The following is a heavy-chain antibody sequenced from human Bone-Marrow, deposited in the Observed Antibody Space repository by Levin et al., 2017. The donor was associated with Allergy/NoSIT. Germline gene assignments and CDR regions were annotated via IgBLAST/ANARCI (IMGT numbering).Heavy chain of an antibody. V-gene: IGHV1-69*06. Sequence: KISCKVSGDMTGRYAVSWVRQAPGQGLEWMGEVNPAFEASDASNYAPRFQGRVTITADRSTTTAHMELSGLTSDDTAFYYCARSHFDVLITYGETRKPYHFDSWGQGTLVTVSS. CDR3: ARSHFDVLITYGETRKPYHFDS. D-gene: IGHD3-9*01. CDR2: VNPAFEAS. J-gene: IGHJ4*02. CDR1: GDMTGRYA.